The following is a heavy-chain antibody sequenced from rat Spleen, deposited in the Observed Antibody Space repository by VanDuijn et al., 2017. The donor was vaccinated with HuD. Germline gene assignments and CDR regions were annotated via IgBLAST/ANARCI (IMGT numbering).Heavy chain of an antibody. CDR2: ISTGGST. Sequence: EVQLVESGGGLVQPGRSMKLSCAASGFTFSNYYMAWVRQAPTKGLEWVASISTGGSTYYPDSVKGRFTISSDNAKSTLYLQMSKLGYEDTVTYYCLREDLGVNYWGQGVMVTVSS. V-gene: IGHV5-25*01. J-gene: IGHJ2*01. CDR3: LREDLGVNY. D-gene: IGHD1-7*01. CDR1: GFTFSNYY.